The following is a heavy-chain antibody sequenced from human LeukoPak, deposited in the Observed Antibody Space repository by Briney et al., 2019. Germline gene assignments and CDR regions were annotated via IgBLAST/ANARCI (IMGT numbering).Heavy chain of an antibody. Sequence: GGSLRLSCETSGFTFSNYAMSWVRQAPGRGLEWVSGISYGDGGTYYADSVKGRFTISRDNSKNTLYLQMNSLRAEDTAVYYCATYVSHYYYGMDVWGQGTTVTVSS. J-gene: IGHJ6*02. V-gene: IGHV3-23*01. D-gene: IGHD2-8*01. CDR1: GFTFSNYA. CDR2: ISYGDGGT. CDR3: ATYVSHYYYGMDV.